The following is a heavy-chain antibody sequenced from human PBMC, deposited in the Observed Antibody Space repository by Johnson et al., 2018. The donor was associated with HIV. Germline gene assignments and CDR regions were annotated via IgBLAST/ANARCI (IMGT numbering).Heavy chain of an antibody. D-gene: IGHD1-26*01. CDR1: GFTFSDYY. V-gene: IGHV3-11*04. Sequence: QVQLVESGGGLVKPGGSLRLSCAASGFTFSDYYMSWIRQAPGKGLEWVSYISSSGSTIYYADSVKGRFTISRDNSKSTLFLQMNSLRVDDTALYYCAKDRGSPGIPAAFDIWGQGTMVTVSS. J-gene: IGHJ3*02. CDR3: AKDRGSPGIPAAFDI. CDR2: ISSSGSTI.